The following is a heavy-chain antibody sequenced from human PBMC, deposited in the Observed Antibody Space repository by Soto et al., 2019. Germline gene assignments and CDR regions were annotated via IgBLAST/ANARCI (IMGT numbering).Heavy chain of an antibody. CDR2: ISAYNGNT. J-gene: IGHJ6*02. Sequence: ASVKVSCKASGYTFTSYGISWVRQAPGQGLEWMGWISAYNGNTNYAQKLQGRVTMTTDTSTSTAYMELRSLRSDDTAVYYCARDIGEDYGSGSYLYYYYGMDVWGQGTTVTVSS. D-gene: IGHD3-10*01. CDR1: GYTFTSYG. CDR3: ARDIGEDYGSGSYLYYYYGMDV. V-gene: IGHV1-18*01.